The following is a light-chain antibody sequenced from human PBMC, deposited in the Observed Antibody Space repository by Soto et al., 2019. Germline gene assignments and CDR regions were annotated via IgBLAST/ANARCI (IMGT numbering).Light chain of an antibody. CDR3: QQRRSWPPTLT. Sequence: EIVLTQSPATLSLSPGERATLSCRASQSFSTDLSCYQHRPGQGPRPLIYDASYSATDIPPRFSGSGSGTDFTLTISSLEPEDFAVYYYQQRRSWPPTLTFGQGTRLEI. V-gene: IGKV3-11*01. J-gene: IGKJ5*01. CDR1: QSFSTD. CDR2: DAS.